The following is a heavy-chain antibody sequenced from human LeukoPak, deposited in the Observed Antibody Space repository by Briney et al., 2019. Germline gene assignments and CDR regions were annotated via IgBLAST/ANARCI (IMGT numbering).Heavy chain of an antibody. Sequence: GGSLRLSCAASGFTVSSNYMSWVRQAPGKGLEWVSVIYIGGSTYYADSVKGRFTISRDISKDTLYLQMNSLRAEDTAMYYCARLGFVVPAVIFDYWGQGTLVTVSS. CDR3: ARLGFVVPAVIFDY. CDR2: IYIGGST. D-gene: IGHD2-2*02. V-gene: IGHV3-53*01. J-gene: IGHJ4*02. CDR1: GFTVSSNY.